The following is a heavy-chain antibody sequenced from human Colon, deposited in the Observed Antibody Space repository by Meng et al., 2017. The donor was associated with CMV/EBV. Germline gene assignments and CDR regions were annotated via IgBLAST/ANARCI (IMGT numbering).Heavy chain of an antibody. Sequence: SVRSGYTYWSWTRQPPGQGLEWIGYVYYSESTNYNPSLKSRVTISVDTSKNEFSLRLNSVTAADTAVYFCAREVRHTSSWSYFFDFWGQGMLVTVSS. CDR1: SVRSGYTY. V-gene: IGHV4-61*01. CDR2: VYYSEST. J-gene: IGHJ4*02. CDR3: AREVRHTSSWSYFFDF. D-gene: IGHD6-13*01.